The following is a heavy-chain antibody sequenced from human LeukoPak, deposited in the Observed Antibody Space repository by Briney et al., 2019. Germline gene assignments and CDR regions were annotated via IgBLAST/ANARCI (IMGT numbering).Heavy chain of an antibody. CDR2: IWYDGSNK. CDR3: ARDASDTAMVGYLQH. CDR1: GFTFSNYG. D-gene: IGHD5-18*01. J-gene: IGHJ1*01. Sequence: PGRSLRLSCAASGFTFSNYGMHWVRQAPGKGLEWVAVIWYDGSNKYYADSVKGRFTISRDNSKIILYLQINSLRAEDTAVYYCARDASDTAMVGYLQHWGQGTLVTVSS. V-gene: IGHV3-33*01.